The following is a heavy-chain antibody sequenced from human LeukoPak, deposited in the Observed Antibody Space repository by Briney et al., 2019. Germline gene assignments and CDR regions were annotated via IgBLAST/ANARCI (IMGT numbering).Heavy chain of an antibody. CDR3: ARGAGSSDY. J-gene: IGHJ4*02. CDR2: IYHSGST. D-gene: IGHD6-6*01. Sequence: TSETLSLTCSVSGGSINSYYWSRIRQPPGKGLEWIGYIYHSGSTNYNPSLKSRVTMSVDTSKSQFSLKLSSVTAADTAVYYCARGAGSSDYWGQGTLVTVSS. CDR1: GGSINSYY. V-gene: IGHV4-59*08.